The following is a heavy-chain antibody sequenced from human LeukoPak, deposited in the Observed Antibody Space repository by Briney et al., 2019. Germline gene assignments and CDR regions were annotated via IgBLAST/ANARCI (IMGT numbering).Heavy chain of an antibody. J-gene: IGHJ4*02. V-gene: IGHV3-7*01. Sequence: GGSLRLSCGASGFTFSNHWMGWVRQAPENGLEWVAIMNVDGSHKYHLDSVKGRFTISRDNAKNTLYLQMNSLRVEDTALYYCTRGDGRGRSDGAIWGPGTLVTVSS. CDR1: GFTFSNHW. CDR2: MNVDGSHK. CDR3: TRGDGRGRSDGAI. D-gene: IGHD5-18*01.